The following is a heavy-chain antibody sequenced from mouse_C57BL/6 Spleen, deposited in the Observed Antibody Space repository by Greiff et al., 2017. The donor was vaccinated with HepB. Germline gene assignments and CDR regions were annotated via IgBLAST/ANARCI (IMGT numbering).Heavy chain of an antibody. CDR3: ARDNDGDPLDY. J-gene: IGHJ2*01. CDR1: GFTFSSYA. V-gene: IGHV5-4*01. D-gene: IGHD2-13*01. CDR2: ISDGGSYT. Sequence: EVKLMESGGGLVKPGGSLKLSCAASGFTFSSYAMSWVRQTPEKRLEWVATISDGGSYTYYPDNVKGRFTIARDNAKNNLYLQMSHLKSEDTAMYYCARDNDGDPLDYWGQGTTLTVSS.